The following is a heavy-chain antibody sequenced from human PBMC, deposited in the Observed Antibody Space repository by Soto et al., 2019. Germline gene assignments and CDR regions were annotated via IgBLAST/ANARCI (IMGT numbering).Heavy chain of an antibody. D-gene: IGHD5-12*01. V-gene: IGHV3-33*01. CDR2: IWYDGSKK. CDR3: ASGPGYSGFDFDY. Sequence: SLRLYCAASGFTFSSHAMHWVRQAPGKGLEWVAVIWYDGSKKYYADSVKGRFTVARDDSKNTLSLQMNSLRVEDTAVYYCASGPGYSGFDFDYWGQGTMVTVST. CDR1: GFTFSSHA. J-gene: IGHJ4*02.